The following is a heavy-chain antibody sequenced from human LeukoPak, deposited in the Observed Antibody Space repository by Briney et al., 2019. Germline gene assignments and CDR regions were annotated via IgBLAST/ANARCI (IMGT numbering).Heavy chain of an antibody. CDR3: AKDLPKQWLTDY. Sequence: PGGSPRLSCAASGFTVTTNYMSWVRQAPGKGLEWVSVIYSGGITYYADSVKGRFTISRDNSKNTLYLQMNGLRAEDTAVYYCAKDLPKQWLTDYWGQGTLVSVSS. D-gene: IGHD6-19*01. J-gene: IGHJ4*02. CDR2: IYSGGIT. V-gene: IGHV3-53*01. CDR1: GFTVTTNY.